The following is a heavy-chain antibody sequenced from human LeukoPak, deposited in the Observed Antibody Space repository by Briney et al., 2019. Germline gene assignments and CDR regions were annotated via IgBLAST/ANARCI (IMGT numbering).Heavy chain of an antibody. J-gene: IGHJ4*02. CDR2: IIPIFGTA. Sequence: ASVKVSCKASGGTFSSYANSWVRQAPGQGLEWMGGIIPIFGTANYAQKFQGRVTITADESTSTAYMELSSLRSEDTAVYYCARGGAGLRYFDWLLYYWGQGTLVTVSS. CDR1: GGTFSSYA. D-gene: IGHD3-9*01. CDR3: ARGGAGLRYFDWLLYY. V-gene: IGHV1-69*13.